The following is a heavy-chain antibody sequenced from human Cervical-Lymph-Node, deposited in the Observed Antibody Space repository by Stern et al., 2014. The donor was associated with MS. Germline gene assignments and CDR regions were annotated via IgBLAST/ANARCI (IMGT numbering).Heavy chain of an antibody. Sequence: QLEESGPEVKKPGTSVKVSCKASGITFSHSAIQWLRQARGKRPEWIGWVRVFNGDVNYEPRFQERVTITRDMSTSTVYMELRSLKSEDTAIYYCASERYTYYDDQRPPGGFDPWGQGTLVTVSS. D-gene: IGHD5-18*01. CDR1: GITFSHSA. J-gene: IGHJ5*02. V-gene: IGHV1-58*02. CDR2: VRVFNGDV. CDR3: ASERYTYYDDQRPPGGFDP.